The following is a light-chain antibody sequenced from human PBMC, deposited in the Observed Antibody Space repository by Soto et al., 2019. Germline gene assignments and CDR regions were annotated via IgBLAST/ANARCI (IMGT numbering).Light chain of an antibody. CDR1: QSISSY. CDR3: QRSYSTPRT. Sequence: DIQMAQSPSSLSASVGDRVTITCRASQSISSYLNWYQQKPGTTPKLLTYAVSSSQSGVPSRFSGSGSGTNFTLTISSLQPEDFATYYYQRSYSTPRTFGPGTKVDI. CDR2: AVS. J-gene: IGKJ3*01. V-gene: IGKV1-39*01.